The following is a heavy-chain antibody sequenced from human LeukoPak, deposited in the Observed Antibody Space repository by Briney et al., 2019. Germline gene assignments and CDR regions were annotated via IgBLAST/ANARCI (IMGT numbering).Heavy chain of an antibody. V-gene: IGHV1-18*01. CDR1: GYTFTHYG. J-gene: IGHJ5*02. CDR2: ISAYNGNT. CDR3: ARGYLPRNWFAP. D-gene: IGHD5-18*01. Sequence: GASVKVSCKASGYTFTHYGITWVRQAPGQGLEWMGWISAYNGNTNYAQKFQGRVTMTTDTSTSTAYMELRSLRSDDTAVYYCARGYLPRNWFAPWGQGTLVTVS.